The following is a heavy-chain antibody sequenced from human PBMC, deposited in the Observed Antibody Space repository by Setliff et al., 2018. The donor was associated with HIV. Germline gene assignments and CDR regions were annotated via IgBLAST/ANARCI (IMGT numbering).Heavy chain of an antibody. Sequence: ASVKVSCKALGFLVTGYNVHWVRQAPGHGPEWLGRINPNNGGTNYAQKFQGRVTMSLDTSTSTVYLELKALTSDDTVVYYCVRPRVFDSFDVWGPWTMVTVSS. V-gene: IGHV1-2*05. CDR2: INPNNGGT. J-gene: IGHJ3*01. CDR3: VRPRVFDSFDV. CDR1: GFLVTGYN.